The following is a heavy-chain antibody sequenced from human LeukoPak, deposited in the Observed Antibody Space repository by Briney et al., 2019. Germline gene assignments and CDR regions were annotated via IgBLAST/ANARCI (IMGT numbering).Heavy chain of an antibody. CDR1: GFAFSRYG. J-gene: IGHJ4*02. D-gene: IGHD6-13*01. V-gene: IGHV3-33*01. CDR3: ARGRGSSWYFDY. CDR2: ICDDGSNQ. Sequence: GGSLRLSCAASGFAFSRYGMHWVRQARGKGLEWVAVICDDGSNQKYADSVKGRFTISRDNSKNTLYLQMNSLRAEDTAVYYCARGRGSSWYFDYWGQGTLVTVSS.